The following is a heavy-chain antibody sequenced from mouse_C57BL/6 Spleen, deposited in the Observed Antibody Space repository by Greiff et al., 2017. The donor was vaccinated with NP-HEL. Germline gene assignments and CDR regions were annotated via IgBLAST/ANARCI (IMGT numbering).Heavy chain of an antibody. CDR2: INPSSGYT. Sequence: QVQLKQSGADLAKPGASVKLSCKASGYTFTSYWMHWVKQRPGQGLEWIGYINPSSGYTNYNQKFKAKATLTADKSSSTAYMQRSSLTYEDSAVYYCARGLTGTYFDYWGQGTTLTVSS. D-gene: IGHD4-1*01. CDR1: GYTFTSYW. CDR3: ARGLTGTYFDY. J-gene: IGHJ2*01. V-gene: IGHV1-7*01.